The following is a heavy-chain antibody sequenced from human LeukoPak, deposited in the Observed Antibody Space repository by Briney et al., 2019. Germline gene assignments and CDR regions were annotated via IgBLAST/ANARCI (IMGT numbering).Heavy chain of an antibody. V-gene: IGHV4-30-4*02. Sequence: PSETLSLTCTVSGVSISSGDYYWGWIRQPPGAGLEWIGYIHYSGSTYYNPSLKSRVTISVDTSKNQFSLKLSSVTAADTAVYYCATVTGTTGWFDPWGQGTLVTVSS. J-gene: IGHJ5*02. CDR3: ATVTGTTGWFDP. D-gene: IGHD1-7*01. CDR2: IHYSGST. CDR1: GVSISSGDYY.